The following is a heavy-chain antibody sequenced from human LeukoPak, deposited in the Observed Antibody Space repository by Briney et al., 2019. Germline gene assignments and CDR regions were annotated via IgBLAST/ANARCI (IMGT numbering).Heavy chain of an antibody. CDR1: GFTFSSYS. CDR2: ISSSSSYI. D-gene: IGHD4-11*01. CDR3: ARDFVGNYGLNEVFDY. V-gene: IGHV3-21*01. Sequence: KTGGSLRLSCAASGFTFSSYSMNWVRQAPGKGLEWVSSISSSSSYIYYADSVKGRFTTSRDNAKNSLYLQMNSLRAEDTAVYYCARDFVGNYGLNEVFDYWGQGTLVTVSS. J-gene: IGHJ4*02.